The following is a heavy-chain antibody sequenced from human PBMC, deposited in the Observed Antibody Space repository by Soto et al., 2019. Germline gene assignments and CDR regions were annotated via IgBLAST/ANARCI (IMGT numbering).Heavy chain of an antibody. J-gene: IGHJ4*02. CDR3: AKVVGPGEGYFDY. V-gene: IGHV3-23*01. Sequence: GWSLGLCGAASGFIFNYYAMSWLRQAPGKGLEWVSAISDSGVNTEYADSVKGRFTISRDNSRNTLYLQVNSLRAEDTAVYYCAKVVGPGEGYFDYWGQGTLVTVSS. CDR2: ISDSGVNT. D-gene: IGHD2-15*01. CDR1: GFIFNYYA.